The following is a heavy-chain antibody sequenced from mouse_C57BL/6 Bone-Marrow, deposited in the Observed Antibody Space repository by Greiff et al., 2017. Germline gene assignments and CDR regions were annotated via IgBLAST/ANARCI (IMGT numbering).Heavy chain of an antibody. CDR3: TIYYGKGDYAMDY. CDR2: LDPEDGET. CDR1: GFNIKDYY. D-gene: IGHD2-1*01. V-gene: IGHV14-2*01. J-gene: IGHJ4*01. Sequence: VQLQQSGAELVKPGASVKLSCTASGFNIKDYYMHWVKQRTEQGLEWIGRLDPEDGETKSAPQFQGKATKTADTSSSTAYMELRSLTSEDSAVYYCTIYYGKGDYAMDYWGQGTSVTVSS.